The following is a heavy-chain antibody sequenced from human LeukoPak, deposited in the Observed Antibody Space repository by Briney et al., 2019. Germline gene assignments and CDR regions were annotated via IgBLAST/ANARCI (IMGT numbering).Heavy chain of an antibody. Sequence: GGSLRLSCAASGFTFSSYAMSWVRQAPGKGLEWVSAISGSGGSTYYADSVKGRFTISRDNSKNTLYLQMNSLRAEDTAVYYCAKDKYYGLGSYYEGYYYYYMDVWGKGTTVTVSS. V-gene: IGHV3-23*01. D-gene: IGHD3-10*01. CDR3: AKDKYYGLGSYYEGYYYYYMDV. J-gene: IGHJ6*03. CDR2: ISGSGGST. CDR1: GFTFSSYA.